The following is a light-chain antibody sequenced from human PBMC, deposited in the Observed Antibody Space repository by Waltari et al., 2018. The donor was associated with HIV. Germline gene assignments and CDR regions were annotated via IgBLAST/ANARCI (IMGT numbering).Light chain of an antibody. V-gene: IGKV3-20*01. Sequence: IVLTQSPDTLSLSPGERATLSCRASQSVNRTFLAWYRRKPGQAPRVLVYGASSRATGTPDRFSGSGSGTDFTLTISRLEPEDFAVYYCQQYSRTPPTFGQGTKVEIK. CDR3: QQYSRTPPT. CDR2: GAS. CDR1: QSVNRTF. J-gene: IGKJ1*01.